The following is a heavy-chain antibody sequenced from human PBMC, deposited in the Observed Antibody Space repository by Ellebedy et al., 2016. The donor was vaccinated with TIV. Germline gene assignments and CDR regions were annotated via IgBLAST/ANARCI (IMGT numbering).Heavy chain of an antibody. CDR3: ARDHMFGGNLVQYWYFDL. J-gene: IGHJ2*01. CDR1: GGTFSNYV. CDR2: NIPILGIS. D-gene: IGHD3-10*02. V-gene: IGHV1-69*04. Sequence: AASVKVSCKASGGTFSNYVISWVRQAPGQGLEGMGRNIPILGISNYAQKFQGRVTITADKSPSNAYMELRSLRSDDTAVYFCARDHMFGGNLVQYWYFDLWGRGTLVTVSS.